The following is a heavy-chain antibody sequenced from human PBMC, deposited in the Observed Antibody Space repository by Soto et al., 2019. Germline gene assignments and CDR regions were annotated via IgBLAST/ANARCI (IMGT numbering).Heavy chain of an antibody. V-gene: IGHV3-23*01. CDR3: ATHLWYGKSVFVH. J-gene: IGHJ4*01. D-gene: IGHD6-13*01. Sequence: GGSLRLSCAASGCSFSNYGMSWVRQAPGKGLEWVAPIRGSSETADHADSVKGRFTISRDNSTNTLYLQMDSLRVADTAAPYPATHLWYGKSVFVHWGQETLDTVSS. CDR1: GCSFSNYG. CDR2: IRGSSETA.